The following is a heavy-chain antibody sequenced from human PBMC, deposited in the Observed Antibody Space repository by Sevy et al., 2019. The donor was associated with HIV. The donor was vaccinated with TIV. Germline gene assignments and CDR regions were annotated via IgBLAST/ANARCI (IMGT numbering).Heavy chain of an antibody. CDR3: AKDTCSSTSCYYHDAFDI. Sequence: GGSLRLSCAASGFTCSSYAMSWVRQAPGKGLEWVSGISDSGGSTYYADSVKGPFTISRDNSKNTLYLQMNSLRAEDTAVYYCAKDTCSSTSCYYHDAFDIWGQGTMVTVSS. CDR2: ISDSGGST. V-gene: IGHV3-23*01. D-gene: IGHD2-2*01. CDR1: GFTCSSYA. J-gene: IGHJ3*02.